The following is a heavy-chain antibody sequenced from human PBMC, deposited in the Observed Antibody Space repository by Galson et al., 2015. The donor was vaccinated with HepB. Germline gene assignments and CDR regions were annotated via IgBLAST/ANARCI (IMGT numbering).Heavy chain of an antibody. J-gene: IGHJ4*02. D-gene: IGHD2-2*02. CDR1: GYTFISYG. CDR3: ARGGYCGTTSCYTTFDY. CDR2: ISVNKGNT. Sequence: VKVSCKASGYTFISYGFTWVRQAPGQGLEWMGWISVNKGNTNYAQKLQGRVTMTTDTSTSTAFMELRSLRSDDTAVYYCARGGYCGTTSCYTTFDYWGQGTLVTVSS. V-gene: IGHV1-18*04.